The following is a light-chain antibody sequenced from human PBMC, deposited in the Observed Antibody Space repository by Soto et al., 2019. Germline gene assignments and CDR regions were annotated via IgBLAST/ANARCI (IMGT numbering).Light chain of an antibody. Sequence: QSVLTQPPSASGTPGQKVFISCSGSSSNIGGTNNAYWYQQLPGAAPTVLIHSNNQRPSGVPDRFSGSKSGTSASLAISGLQPDAEADYYCATWDDSLKGYVFGTGTKVTVL. CDR1: SSNIGGTNN. J-gene: IGLJ1*01. V-gene: IGLV1-44*01. CDR3: ATWDDSLKGYV. CDR2: SNN.